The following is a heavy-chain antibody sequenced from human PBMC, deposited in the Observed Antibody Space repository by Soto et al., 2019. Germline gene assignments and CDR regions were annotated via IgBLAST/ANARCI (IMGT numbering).Heavy chain of an antibody. D-gene: IGHD2-2*02. J-gene: IGHJ6*02. CDR3: ARDMAFCSSTSCYKDYYYGMDV. CDR2: ISSSSSYI. CDR1: GFTFSSYS. Sequence: GGSLRLSCAASGFTFSSYSMNWVRQAPGKGLEWVSSISSSSSYIYYADSGKGRFTISRDNAKNSLYLQMNSLRAEDTAVYYCARDMAFCSSTSCYKDYYYGMDVWGQGTTVTVSS. V-gene: IGHV3-21*01.